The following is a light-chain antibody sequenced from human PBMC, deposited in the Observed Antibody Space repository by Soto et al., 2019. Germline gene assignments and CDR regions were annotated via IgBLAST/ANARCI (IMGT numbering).Light chain of an antibody. CDR2: TAS. CDR1: QSITTS. V-gene: IGKV1-39*01. J-gene: IGKJ1*01. CDR3: QQSYSMPRT. Sequence: DIQMTQSPSSLSASVGDRVTITCRASQSITTSLNWYQQKPGSAPKVLIYTASGLRSGVPSRFSGSGSGTDFTLTITNLQPEEFATYFCQQSYSMPRTFGQGTRVEV.